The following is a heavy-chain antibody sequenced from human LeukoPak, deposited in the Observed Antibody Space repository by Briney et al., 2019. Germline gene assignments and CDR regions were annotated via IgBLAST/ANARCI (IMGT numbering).Heavy chain of an antibody. D-gene: IGHD1-26*01. CDR3: AKDSTGGIGAFDI. V-gene: IGHV3-33*06. J-gene: IGHJ3*02. CDR1: GFTFSSYG. Sequence: PGRSLRLSCAASGFTFSSYGMHWVRQAPGKGLEWVAVIWYDGSNKYYADSVKGRFTISRDNSKNTLYLQMNSLRAEDTAAYYCAKDSTGGIGAFDIWGQGTMVTVSS. CDR2: IWYDGSNK.